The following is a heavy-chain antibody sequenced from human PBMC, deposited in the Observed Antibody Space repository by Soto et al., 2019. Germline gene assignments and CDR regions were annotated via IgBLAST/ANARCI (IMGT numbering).Heavy chain of an antibody. CDR3: AEGPLPGTTRYYSVMAA. CDR2: MNPNSGNT. CDR1: GYTFTSYD. Sequence: QVQLVQSGAEVKKPGASVKVSCKASGYTFTSYDINWVRQATGQGLEWMGWMNPNSGNTGYAQKFQGRAPRTGNTSLTTAYRELSGLRSGNPAGIYWAEGPLPGTTRYYSVMAAWGKGTPVTASS. D-gene: IGHD1-7*01. V-gene: IGHV1-8*01. J-gene: IGHJ6*04.